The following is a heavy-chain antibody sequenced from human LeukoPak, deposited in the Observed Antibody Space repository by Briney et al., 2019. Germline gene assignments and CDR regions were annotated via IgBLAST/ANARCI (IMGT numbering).Heavy chain of an antibody. D-gene: IGHD5-12*01. CDR1: GFTFSSYS. Sequence: RLSCVASGFTFSSYSMNWVRQAPGKGLEWVSSISSSSSYIYYVDSMKGRFTISRDNAKNSLYLQMNSLSAEDTAVYYCARGWLPDAFDIWGQGTMATVSS. CDR2: ISSSSSYI. V-gene: IGHV3-21*06. J-gene: IGHJ3*02. CDR3: ARGWLPDAFDI.